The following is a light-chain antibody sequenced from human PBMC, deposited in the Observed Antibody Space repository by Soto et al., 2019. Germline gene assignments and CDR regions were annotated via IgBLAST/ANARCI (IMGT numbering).Light chain of an antibody. CDR3: LQYGGLPRT. V-gene: IGKV3-20*01. CDR2: GAS. J-gene: IGKJ1*01. Sequence: EIVLTQSPRTLSLSPGERATLSCRASQSVSSSYLAWYQQKPGQAPRLLIYGASSRATGIPDRFSGGGSGTDFTLTITRLEPEDFAVYFCLQYGGLPRTFGQGTKVDNK. CDR1: QSVSSSY.